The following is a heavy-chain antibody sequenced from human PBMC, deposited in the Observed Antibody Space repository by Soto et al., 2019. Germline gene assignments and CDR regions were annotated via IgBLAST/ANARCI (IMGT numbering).Heavy chain of an antibody. V-gene: IGHV4-59*08. CDR1: GGSISSYY. D-gene: IGHD3-9*01. CDR2: IYYSGST. Sequence: PSETLSLTCTVSGGSISSYYWSWIRQPPGKGLEWIGYIYYSGSTNYNPSLKSRVTISVDTSKNQFSLKLSSVTAADTAVYYCTRARRPDVIWTFDSWGPGTLVTVSS. J-gene: IGHJ4*02. CDR3: TRARRPDVIWTFDS.